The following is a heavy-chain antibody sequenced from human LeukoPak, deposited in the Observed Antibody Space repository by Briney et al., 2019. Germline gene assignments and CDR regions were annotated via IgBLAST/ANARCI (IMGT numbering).Heavy chain of an antibody. CDR3: ARSGIAAAGRPYYYYGMDV. CDR2: IYYSGST. V-gene: IGHV4-59*01. D-gene: IGHD6-13*01. CDR1: GGSISSYY. Sequence: SETLSLTCTVSGGSISSYYWSWTRQPPGKGLEWIGYIYYSGSTNYNPSLKSRVTISVDTSKNQFSLKLSSVTAADTAVYYCARSGIAAAGRPYYYYGMDVWGKGTTVTVSS. J-gene: IGHJ6*04.